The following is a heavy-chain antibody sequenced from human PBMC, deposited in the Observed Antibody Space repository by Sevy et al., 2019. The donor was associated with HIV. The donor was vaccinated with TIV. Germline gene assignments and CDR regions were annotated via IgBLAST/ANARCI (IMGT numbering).Heavy chain of an antibody. D-gene: IGHD3-10*01. Sequence: GGSLRLSCAASGFTFSKYWMSWVRQAPGKGLEWVATINQDGSEKYYVDSVKGRFTISRDNGKNPLYLQMNSLRAEDTAVYYCARETGSSHFDYWGQGTLVTVSS. CDR1: GFTFSKYW. V-gene: IGHV3-7*01. J-gene: IGHJ4*02. CDR3: ARETGSSHFDY. CDR2: INQDGSEK.